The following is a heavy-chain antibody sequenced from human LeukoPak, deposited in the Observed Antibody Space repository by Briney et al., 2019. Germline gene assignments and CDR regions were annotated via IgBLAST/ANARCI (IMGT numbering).Heavy chain of an antibody. CDR1: GVSIGSYY. V-gene: IGHV4-59*01. Sequence: PSETLSLTCTVSGVSIGSYYWSWIRQPPGKGLEWIGYIYYSGSTNYNPSLKSRVTISIDTSNNQFSLKLSSVTAADTAVYYCASGGPIVGKSDYWGQGTLVTVSS. CDR3: ASGGPIVGKSDY. J-gene: IGHJ4*02. CDR2: IYYSGST. D-gene: IGHD1-26*01.